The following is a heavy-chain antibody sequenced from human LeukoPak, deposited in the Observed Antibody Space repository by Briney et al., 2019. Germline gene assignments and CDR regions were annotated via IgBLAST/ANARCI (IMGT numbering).Heavy chain of an antibody. CDR3: AGYDILTGLWD. CDR2: INHSGST. D-gene: IGHD3-9*01. V-gene: IGHV4-34*01. Sequence: KTSETLSLTCAVYGGSFSDYNWSWIRQPPGKGLEWIGEINHSGSTNYNPSLKSRVTISVDTSKNQFSLKLTSVTAADTAVYYCAGYDILTGLWDWGQGTLVTVSS. J-gene: IGHJ4*02. CDR1: GGSFSDYN.